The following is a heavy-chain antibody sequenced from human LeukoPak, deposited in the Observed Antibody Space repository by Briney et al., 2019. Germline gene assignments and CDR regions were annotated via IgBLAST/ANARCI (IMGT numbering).Heavy chain of an antibody. Sequence: GASVKVSCKASGYTFTSYYMHWVRQAPGQGLEWMGIINPSGGSTSYAQKFQGRVTMTRDMSTSTVYMELSSLRSEDTAVYYCARAQTYCSSTSCPYYMDVWGKGTTVTVSS. J-gene: IGHJ6*03. V-gene: IGHV1-46*01. CDR2: INPSGGST. CDR1: GYTFTSYY. CDR3: ARAQTYCSSTSCPYYMDV. D-gene: IGHD2-2*01.